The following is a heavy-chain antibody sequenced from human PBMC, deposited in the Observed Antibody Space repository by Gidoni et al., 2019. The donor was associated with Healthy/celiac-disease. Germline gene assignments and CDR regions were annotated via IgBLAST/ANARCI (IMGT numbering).Heavy chain of an antibody. J-gene: IGHJ4*02. V-gene: IGHV3-23*01. CDR1: GFTFSSYA. CDR3: AKGEEGLLWFGEFPFDY. D-gene: IGHD3-10*01. CDR2: ISGSGGST. Sequence: EVQLLESVGGLVQPGGSLRLSCAASGFTFSSYAMSWVRQAPGKGLEWVSAISGSGGSTYYADSVKGRFTISRDNSKNTLYLQMNSLRAEDTAVYYCAKGEEGLLWFGEFPFDYWGQGTLVTVSS.